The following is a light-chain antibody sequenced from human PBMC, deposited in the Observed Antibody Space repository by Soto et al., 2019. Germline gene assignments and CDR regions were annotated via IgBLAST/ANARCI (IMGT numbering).Light chain of an antibody. CDR3: QQYGSSPST. Sequence: EIVLTQSPGTLSLSPAERATLSCRASQSVSSSYLAWYQQKPGQAHRLLIYGASRRATDIPDRFSGSGSGADFTHNITRLQTEDLAVYFCQQYGSSPSTFGGGTKVQ. CDR2: GAS. V-gene: IGKV3-20*01. CDR1: QSVSSSY. J-gene: IGKJ4*01.